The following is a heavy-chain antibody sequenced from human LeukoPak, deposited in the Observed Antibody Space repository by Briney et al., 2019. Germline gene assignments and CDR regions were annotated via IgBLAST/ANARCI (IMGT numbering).Heavy chain of an antibody. CDR2: IKQDGSEK. J-gene: IGHJ4*02. CDR3: AREADDGVYYFDY. CDR1: GFTFNNYW. V-gene: IGHV3-7*01. D-gene: IGHD5-24*01. Sequence: PGGSLRLSCAASGFTFNNYWMSWVRQAPGKGLEWVANIKQDGSEKYYVDSVKGRFTISRDNAKNSLYLQMNSLRAEDTAVYYCAREADDGVYYFDYWGQGTLVTVSS.